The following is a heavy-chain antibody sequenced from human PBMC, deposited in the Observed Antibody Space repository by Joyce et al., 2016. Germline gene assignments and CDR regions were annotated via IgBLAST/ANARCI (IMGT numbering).Heavy chain of an antibody. D-gene: IGHD6-13*01. CDR1: GVSFSGYY. CDR2: INGGGIT. V-gene: IGHV4-34*01. CDR3: ARGRGYTTSVRRRGMDV. J-gene: IGHJ6*02. Sequence: QVQLQQWGAGLLKPSETLAPTCAVYGVSFSGYYWTFVRQPPGKGLEWIGEINGGGITNSKPSLKIRVTILLDTSKNQFSLKLTSVPAADTAVYYCARGRGYTTSVRRRGMDVWGQGTTVTVSS.